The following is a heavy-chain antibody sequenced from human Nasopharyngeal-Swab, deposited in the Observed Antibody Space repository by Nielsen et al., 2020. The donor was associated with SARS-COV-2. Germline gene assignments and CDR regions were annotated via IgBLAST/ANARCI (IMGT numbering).Heavy chain of an antibody. Sequence: WIRQPPGKGLAWVSSISNSGDITYYADSVKGRFTASRDNSKNTLYLQMHSLRAEDTAIYYCARFMTTVTTETFDCWGQGTLVTVSS. V-gene: IGHV3-23*01. D-gene: IGHD4-17*01. CDR3: ARFMTTVTTETFDC. J-gene: IGHJ4*02. CDR2: ISNSGDIT.